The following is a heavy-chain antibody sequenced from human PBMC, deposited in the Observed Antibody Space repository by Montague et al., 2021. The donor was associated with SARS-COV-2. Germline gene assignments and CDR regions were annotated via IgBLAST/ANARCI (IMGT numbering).Heavy chain of an antibody. CDR3: AKDLFCSGGDCYFYGMDL. Sequence: SLSLSWTASGFTFSTYAMSWVRRAPGKGLEWVSAISGSGDKTYYADSVKGRFTISRDNSKNTVSLQMNSLRVEDTAVYYCAKDLFCSGGDCYFYGMDLWGQGTTVTVSS. CDR1: GFTFSTYA. J-gene: IGHJ6*02. V-gene: IGHV3-23*01. CDR2: ISGSGDKT. D-gene: IGHD2-15*01.